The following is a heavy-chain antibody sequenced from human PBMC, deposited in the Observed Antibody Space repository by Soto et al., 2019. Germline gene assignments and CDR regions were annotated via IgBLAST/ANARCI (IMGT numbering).Heavy chain of an antibody. Sequence: EVQLVESGGGLVQPGGSLRLSCAASGFTFSSYSMNWVRQAPGKGLEWVSYISSSSSTIYYADSVKGRFTISRDNAKNPLYLQKNSLSAEDTAVYYCARDGAPMVRGVRSDWCDPWGQGTLVTVSS. D-gene: IGHD3-10*01. CDR1: GFTFSSYS. J-gene: IGHJ5*02. V-gene: IGHV3-48*01. CDR3: ARDGAPMVRGVRSDWCDP. CDR2: ISSSSSTI.